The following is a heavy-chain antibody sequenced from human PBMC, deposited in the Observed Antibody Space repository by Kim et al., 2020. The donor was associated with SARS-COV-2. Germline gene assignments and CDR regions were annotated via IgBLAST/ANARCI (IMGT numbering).Heavy chain of an antibody. V-gene: IGHV3-21*01. J-gene: IGHJ3*02. CDR2: SYI. Sequence: SYIYYTDSVKGRFTISRDNAKNSLYLQMNSLRAEDTAVYYCARDRDTFDIWGQGTMVTVSS. CDR3: ARDRDTFDI.